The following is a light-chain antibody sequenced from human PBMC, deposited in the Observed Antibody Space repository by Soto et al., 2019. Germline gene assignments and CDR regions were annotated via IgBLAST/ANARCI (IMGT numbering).Light chain of an antibody. CDR1: QSIDNNH. V-gene: IGKV3-20*01. J-gene: IGKJ4*01. CDR2: GKS. CDR3: EYYGTSIT. Sequence: EIVLTQSPGTLSLSPGERVTLSCMASQSIDNNHLAWYQQKPGQAPRLLIHGKSNRATGIPDRFSGSGSGTDFTLTFSRLEPEDFAVYYCEYYGTSITFGGGTKVDVK.